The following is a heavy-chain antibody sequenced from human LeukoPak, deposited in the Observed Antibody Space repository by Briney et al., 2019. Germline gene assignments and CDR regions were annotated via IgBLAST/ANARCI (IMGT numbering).Heavy chain of an antibody. Sequence: GGSLRLPCAASGFTFSDYYMSWIRQAPGKGLEWVSYISSSGSTIYYADSVKGRFTISRDNAKNSLYLQMNSLRAEDTAVYYCARVDCSGGSCSLGYWGQGTLVTVSS. D-gene: IGHD2-15*01. J-gene: IGHJ4*02. CDR1: GFTFSDYY. V-gene: IGHV3-11*01. CDR3: ARVDCSGGSCSLGY. CDR2: ISSSGSTI.